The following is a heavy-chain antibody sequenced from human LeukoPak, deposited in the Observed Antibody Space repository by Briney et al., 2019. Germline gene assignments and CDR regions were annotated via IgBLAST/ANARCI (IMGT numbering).Heavy chain of an antibody. CDR1: GFTFDDYA. J-gene: IGHJ4*02. V-gene: IGHV3-9*01. CDR3: GRFRSGFDY. Sequence: SLRLSCAASGFTFDDYAMHWVRQAPGKCLEWVSGISWNSGSIGYADSVKGRFTISRDNAKNSLYLQMNSLRAEDTALYYCGRFRSGFDYWGQGTLVTVSS. CDR2: ISWNSGSI. D-gene: IGHD3-10*01.